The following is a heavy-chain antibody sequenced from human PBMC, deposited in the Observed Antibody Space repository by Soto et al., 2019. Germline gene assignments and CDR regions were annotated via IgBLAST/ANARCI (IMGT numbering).Heavy chain of an antibody. CDR2: IYSGGST. V-gene: IGHV3-66*01. CDR1: GFTVSSNY. D-gene: IGHD4-4*01. Sequence: GGSLRLSCAVSGFTVSSNYVSWVRQAPGKGLEWVSIIYSGGSTYYADSVKGRFTISRENSKNTLYLQMNSLRAEDTAVYYCARAVTVTAHFDYWGQGTLVTVSS. J-gene: IGHJ4*02. CDR3: ARAVTVTAHFDY.